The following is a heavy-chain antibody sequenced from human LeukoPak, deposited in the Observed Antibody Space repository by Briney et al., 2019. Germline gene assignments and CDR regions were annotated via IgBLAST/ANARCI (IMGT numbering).Heavy chain of an antibody. V-gene: IGHV3-23*01. CDR2: ISGRTSST. Sequence: GGSLRLSCAASGFTFSIYAVSWVRQAPGKGLEWVSAISGRTSSTYYADSVKGRFTISRDNSKNTLYLQMNNLRVEDTALYYCAKWGCSGGNCYPFDFWGQGTLVTVSS. CDR1: GFTFSIYA. D-gene: IGHD2-15*01. J-gene: IGHJ4*02. CDR3: AKWGCSGGNCYPFDF.